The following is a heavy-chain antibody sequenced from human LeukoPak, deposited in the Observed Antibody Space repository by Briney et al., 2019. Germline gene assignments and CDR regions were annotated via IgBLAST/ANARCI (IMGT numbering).Heavy chain of an antibody. CDR3: AKSSYYDSSGYYREYYFDY. V-gene: IGHV3-23*01. Sequence: GGSLRLSCAASGFTFSYYSMSWVRQAPGKGQEWVSGITGSAGSTHYADSVKGRFTISRDNTKNTLYLQMNSLRAEDTAIYYCAKSSYYDSSGYYREYYFDYWGQGTLVTVSS. D-gene: IGHD3-22*01. CDR1: GFTFSYYS. CDR2: ITGSAGST. J-gene: IGHJ4*02.